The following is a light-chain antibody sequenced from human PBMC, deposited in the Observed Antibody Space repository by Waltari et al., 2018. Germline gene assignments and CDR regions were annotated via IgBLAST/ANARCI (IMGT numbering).Light chain of an antibody. Sequence: QSALTQPPSASGPPGHSVTISCPGTSSDVGGYTSVSWYQQHPGKAPKLMIYEVSKRPSGVPDRFSGSKSGNTASLTVSGLQAEDEADYYCSSYAGSNNLVFGGGTKLTVL. V-gene: IGLV2-8*01. CDR2: EVS. CDR3: SSYAGSNNLV. J-gene: IGLJ2*01. CDR1: SSDVGGYTS.